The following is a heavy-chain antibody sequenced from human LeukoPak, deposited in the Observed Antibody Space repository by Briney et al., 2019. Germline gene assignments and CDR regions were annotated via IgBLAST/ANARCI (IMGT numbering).Heavy chain of an antibody. CDR1: GFTFSSYS. Sequence: GGSLRLSCAASGFTFSSYSMNWVRQAPGKGLEWVSYISSSSSTIYYADSVKGRFTISRDNAKNSLYLQMNSLRAEDTAVYYCARDRRYSGSYPRAFDIWGQGTMVTVSS. J-gene: IGHJ3*02. D-gene: IGHD1-26*01. CDR2: ISSSSSTI. CDR3: ARDRRYSGSYPRAFDI. V-gene: IGHV3-48*04.